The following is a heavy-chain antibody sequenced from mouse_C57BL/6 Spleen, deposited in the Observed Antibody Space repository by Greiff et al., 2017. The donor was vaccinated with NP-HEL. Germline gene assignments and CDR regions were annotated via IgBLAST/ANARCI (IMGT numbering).Heavy chain of an antibody. J-gene: IGHJ4*01. CDR3: ARDRSNYGKGAMDY. D-gene: IGHD2-5*01. V-gene: IGHV3-6*01. CDR2: ISYDGSN. CDR1: GYSITSGYY. Sequence: EVQLQQSGPGLVKPSQSLSLTCSVTGYSITSGYYWNWIRQFPGNKLEWMGYISYDGSNNYNPTLKNRNSITRDTSKNQFFLKLNYVTTEDTATDYCARDRSNYGKGAMDYWGQGTSVTVSS.